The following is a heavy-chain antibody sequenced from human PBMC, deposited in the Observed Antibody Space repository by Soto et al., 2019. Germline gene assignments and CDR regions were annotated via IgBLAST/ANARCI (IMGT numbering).Heavy chain of an antibody. CDR3: ARDGGDCGYRLTYYYYIGMDV. D-gene: IGHD2-21*02. CDR2: INIGSGNT. V-gene: IGHV1-3*05. J-gene: IGHJ6*02. CDR1: GYAFSSYA. Sequence: QVQLVQSGAEEKQPGASVRVSCKASGYAFSSYAMNWVRQAPGQRLEWMGWINIGSGNTEYSQNFQDRITITRDTSFITVHMELSSLRSEDTAAYYCARDGGDCGYRLTYYYYIGMDVCGQGTTITVSS.